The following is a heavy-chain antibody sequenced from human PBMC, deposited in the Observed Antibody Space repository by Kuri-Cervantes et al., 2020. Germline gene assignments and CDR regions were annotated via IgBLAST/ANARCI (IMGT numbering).Heavy chain of an antibody. CDR3: ARGGRPTVTFYFDY. CDR1: GFTFSRHA. Sequence: GESLKISCAASGFTFSRHAMSWVRQAPGKGLEWVAVISYDESEKHYADSVKGRFTISRDNSKNTVYLQMNSLRAEDTAVYYCARGGRPTVTFYFDYWGQGTLVTVSS. D-gene: IGHD4-17*01. J-gene: IGHJ4*02. V-gene: IGHV3-30*04. CDR2: ISYDESEK.